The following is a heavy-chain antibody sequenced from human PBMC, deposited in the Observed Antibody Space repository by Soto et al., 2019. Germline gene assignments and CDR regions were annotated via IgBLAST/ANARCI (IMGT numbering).Heavy chain of an antibody. CDR1: GYSISSGYY. V-gene: IGHV4-38-2*02. CDR3: ARDLYSSSSEWFDP. D-gene: IGHD6-6*01. J-gene: IGHJ5*02. Sequence: SETLSLTCAVSGYSISSGYYWGWIRQPPGKGLEWIGSIYHGGSTYYNPSLKSRVTISVDTSKNQFSLKLSSVTAADTAVYYCARDLYSSSSEWFDPWGQGTLVTVSS. CDR2: IYHGGST.